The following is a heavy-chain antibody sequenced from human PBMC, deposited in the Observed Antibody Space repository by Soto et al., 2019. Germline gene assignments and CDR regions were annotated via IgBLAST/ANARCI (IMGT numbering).Heavy chain of an antibody. CDR3: ERVYGDYVGEEYFQH. J-gene: IGHJ1*01. D-gene: IGHD4-17*01. CDR2: INSDGSST. CDR1: GFTFSSYW. Sequence: GGSLRLSCAASGFTFSSYWMHWVRQAPGKGLVWVSRINSDGSSTSYADSVKGRFTISRDNAKNTLYLQMNSLRAEDTAVYYCERVYGDYVGEEYFQHWGQGTLVTVSS. V-gene: IGHV3-74*01.